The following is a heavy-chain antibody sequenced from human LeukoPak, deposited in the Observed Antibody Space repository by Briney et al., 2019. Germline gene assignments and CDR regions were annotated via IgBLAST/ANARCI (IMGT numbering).Heavy chain of an antibody. Sequence: SETLSLTCAVYGGSFSDYYWNLIRQPPGKGLEWIGEINHSGSTNYNPSLKSRVTISVDTSKNHFSLKLSSVTAADTAVYYCARNGYSYGWYWYFDLWGRGTLVTVSS. CDR3: ARNGYSYGWYWYFDL. CDR1: GGSFSDYY. J-gene: IGHJ2*01. CDR2: INHSGST. D-gene: IGHD5-18*01. V-gene: IGHV4-34*01.